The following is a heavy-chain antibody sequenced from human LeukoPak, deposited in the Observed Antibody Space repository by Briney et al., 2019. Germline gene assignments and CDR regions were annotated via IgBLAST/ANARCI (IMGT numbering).Heavy chain of an antibody. V-gene: IGHV3-23*01. J-gene: IGHJ3*02. D-gene: IGHD3-22*01. CDR1: GFTFSSYA. Sequence: GGSLRLSCAASGFTFSSYAMSWVRQAPGKGLEWVSAISGSGGSTYYADSVKGRFTISRDNSKNTLYLQMNSLRAEDTAVYYCAKEQFQENYYGEGKAFDIWGQGTMVTVSS. CDR3: AKEQFQENYYGEGKAFDI. CDR2: ISGSGGST.